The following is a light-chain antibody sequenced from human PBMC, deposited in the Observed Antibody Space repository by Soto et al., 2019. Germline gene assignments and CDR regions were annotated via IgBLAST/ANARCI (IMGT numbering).Light chain of an antibody. J-gene: IGKJ3*01. CDR3: HQYDNLSQT. CDR1: QSISSY. Sequence: DIQMTQSPSSLSASVGDRVTITCRASQSISSYLNWYQQKPGKAPKLLIYAASSLQSGVPSRFSGGGSGTDYTLTISSLQPEDIATYFCHQYDNLSQTFGPGTKVDIK. V-gene: IGKV1-39*01. CDR2: AAS.